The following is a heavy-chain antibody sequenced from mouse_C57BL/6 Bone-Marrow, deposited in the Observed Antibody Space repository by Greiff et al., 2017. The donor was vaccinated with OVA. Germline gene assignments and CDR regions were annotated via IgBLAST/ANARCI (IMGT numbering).Heavy chain of an antibody. V-gene: IGHV1-82*01. CDR3: ASTTVVADY. J-gene: IGHJ2*01. D-gene: IGHD1-1*01. Sequence: QVQLQQSGPELVKPGASVKISCKASGYAFSSSWMNWVKQRPGKGLEWIGRIYPGDGDTNYNGKFKGKATLTADKSSSTAYMQLSSLTSEDSAVYFCASTTVVADYWGQGTALTVSS. CDR2: IYPGDGDT. CDR1: GYAFSSSW.